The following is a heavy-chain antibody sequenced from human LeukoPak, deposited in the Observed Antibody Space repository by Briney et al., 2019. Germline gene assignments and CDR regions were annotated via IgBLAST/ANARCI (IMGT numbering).Heavy chain of an antibody. V-gene: IGHV4-34*01. CDR2: INHSGST. J-gene: IGHJ3*02. Sequence: PSETLSLTCAVYDGSFSGYYWSWIRQPPGKGLEWIGEINHSGSTNYNPSLKSRVTISVDTSKNQFSLKLSSVTAADTAVYYCARGGIRWFGGNDAFDIWGQGTMVTVSS. CDR3: ARGGIRWFGGNDAFDI. CDR1: DGSFSGYY. D-gene: IGHD3-10*01.